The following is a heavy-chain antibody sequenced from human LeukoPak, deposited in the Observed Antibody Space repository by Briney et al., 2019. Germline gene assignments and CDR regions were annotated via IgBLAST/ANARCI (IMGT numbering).Heavy chain of an antibody. J-gene: IGHJ3*02. V-gene: IGHV3-7*01. CDR2: IKQDGSEK. CDR3: ARDRLLVAARGDAFDI. D-gene: IGHD2-15*01. Sequence: GGSLRLSCAASGFTFSSYWMSWVRQAPGKGLEWVANIKQDGSEKYYVDSVKGRFTISRDNAKNSLYLQMNSLRAEDTAVYYCARDRLLVAARGDAFDIWGQGTMVTVS. CDR1: GFTFSSYW.